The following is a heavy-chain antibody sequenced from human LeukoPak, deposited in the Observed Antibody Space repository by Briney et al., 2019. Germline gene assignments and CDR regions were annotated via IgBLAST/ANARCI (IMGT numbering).Heavy chain of an antibody. V-gene: IGHV3-23*01. CDR1: GFTFSSYS. CDR3: AKDTTAWWYHRAYMDV. CDR2: ISGSGDTT. Sequence: GGSLRLSCAVSGFTFSSYSMSWVRQAPGGGLAWVSSISGSGDTTYHADSVKGRFTISRDNSENRLSLQMDSLRAEDTAVYFCAKDTTAWWYHRAYMDVWGKGTTVTVSS. D-gene: IGHD2-15*01. J-gene: IGHJ6*03.